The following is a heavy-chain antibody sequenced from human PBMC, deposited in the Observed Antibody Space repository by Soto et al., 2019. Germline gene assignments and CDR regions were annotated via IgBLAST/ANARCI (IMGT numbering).Heavy chain of an antibody. J-gene: IGHJ4*02. Sequence: QVQLVESGGGVVQPGRSLRLSCAASGFTFSSYAMHWVRQAPGKGLEWVAVISYDGSNKYYADSVKGRFTISRDNSKNTLYLQMNSLRAEDTAVYYCARHGNYGGNSGDYWGQGTLVTVSS. CDR2: ISYDGSNK. CDR1: GFTFSSYA. CDR3: ARHGNYGGNSGDY. D-gene: IGHD4-17*01. V-gene: IGHV3-30-3*01.